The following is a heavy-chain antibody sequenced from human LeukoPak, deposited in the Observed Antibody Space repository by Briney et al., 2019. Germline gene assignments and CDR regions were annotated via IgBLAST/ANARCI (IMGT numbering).Heavy chain of an antibody. CDR1: GYTFTGYY. CDR3: ARVSDFDY. CDR2: IGADNGNT. Sequence: ASVKVSCKASGYTFTGYYMHWVRQAPGQGLEWMGWIGADNGNTNYAQKLQGRVTMTTDTSTSTAYMELRSLRSDDTAVYYCARVSDFDYWGQGTLVTVSS. V-gene: IGHV1-18*04. J-gene: IGHJ4*02.